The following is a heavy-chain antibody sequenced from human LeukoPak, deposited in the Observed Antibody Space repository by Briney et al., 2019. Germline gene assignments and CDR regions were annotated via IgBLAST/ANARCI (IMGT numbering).Heavy chain of an antibody. CDR1: GFTFSSYE. V-gene: IGHV3-48*03. D-gene: IGHD3-16*01. J-gene: IGHJ4*02. CDR3: AREGYDYVWGSYRTLDY. CDR2: ISSSGSTI. Sequence: GGSLRLSCAASGFTFSSYEMNWVRQAPGKGLEWVSYISSSGSTIYYADSVKGRFTISRDNAKNSLYLQMNSLRAEDTAVYYCAREGYDYVWGSYRTLDYWGQGTLVTVSS.